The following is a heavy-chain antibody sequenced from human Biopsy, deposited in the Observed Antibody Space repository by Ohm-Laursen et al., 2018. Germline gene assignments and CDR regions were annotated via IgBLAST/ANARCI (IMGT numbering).Heavy chain of an antibody. CDR2: IIPILRTT. CDR3: AREAIGYQLPCDD. J-gene: IGHJ4*02. D-gene: IGHD2-15*01. CDR1: TGTFDSYG. V-gene: IGHV1-69*04. Sequence: ASVTVSCKTSTGTFDSYGATWARQAPGHGLEWMGRIIPILRTTTYAPKFQGRVTFTADKSSSTAYLELSSLTSEDTAMFYCAREAIGYQLPCDDWGQGTLVTVSS.